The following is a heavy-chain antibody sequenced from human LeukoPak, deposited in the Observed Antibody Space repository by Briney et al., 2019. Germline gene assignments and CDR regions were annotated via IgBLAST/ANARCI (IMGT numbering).Heavy chain of an antibody. CDR3: ASPREQWLVHEYFQH. V-gene: IGHV3-30-3*01. CDR1: GFTFSSYA. CDR2: ISYDGSNK. D-gene: IGHD6-19*01. J-gene: IGHJ1*01. Sequence: GGSLRLSFAASGFTFSSYAMHWVRQAPGKGLEWVAVISYDGSNKYYADSVKGRFTISRDNSKNTLYLQMNSLRAEDTAVYYCASPREQWLVHEYFQHWGQGTLVTVSS.